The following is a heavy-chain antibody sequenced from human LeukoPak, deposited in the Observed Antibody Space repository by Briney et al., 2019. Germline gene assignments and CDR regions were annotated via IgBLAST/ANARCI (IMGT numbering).Heavy chain of an antibody. V-gene: IGHV3-11*01. D-gene: IGHD4-23*01. CDR1: GSTLGDYY. Sequence: GGSLGLSCASPGSTLGDYYVNWIRQAPGNGLEWVSQISNTGYSKYYADSVKGRFTIPRHNVKVSVSLQLNSLRVGDSGLYYCAREEYGGNNFDHGAQGILVRVPS. J-gene: IGHJ4*02. CDR2: ISNTGYSK. CDR3: AREEYGGNNFDH.